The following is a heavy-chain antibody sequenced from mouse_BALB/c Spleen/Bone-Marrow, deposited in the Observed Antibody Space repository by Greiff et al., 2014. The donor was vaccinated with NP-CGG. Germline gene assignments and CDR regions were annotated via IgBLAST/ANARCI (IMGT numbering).Heavy chain of an antibody. CDR3: ARDKNYGSYWYFDV. Sequence: DVHLVESGGGLVQPGGSLRLSCATSGFTFTDYYMSWVRLPPGKALEWLGFIRNKANGYTTEYSASVKGRFTISRDNSQSILYLQMNTLRAEDSATYYCARDKNYGSYWYFDVWGAGTTVTVSS. CDR1: GFTFTDYY. V-gene: IGHV7-3*02. D-gene: IGHD2-1*01. J-gene: IGHJ1*01. CDR2: IRNKANGYTT.